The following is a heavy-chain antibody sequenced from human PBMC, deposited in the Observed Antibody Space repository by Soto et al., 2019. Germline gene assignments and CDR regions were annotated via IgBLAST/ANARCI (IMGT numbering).Heavy chain of an antibody. Sequence: PGESLKLSCNSSGYSFTSYWISWVRLMPWKGLEWMVISYPGDSDTKYIVSFQGQVTISADKSISTAYLQWSSLKASDTAMYYCARRTGVGGAFDIWDQETMVTVS. J-gene: IGHJ3*02. CDR3: ARRTGVGGAFDI. CDR2: SYPGDSDT. CDR1: GYSFTSYW. V-gene: IGHV5-51*01.